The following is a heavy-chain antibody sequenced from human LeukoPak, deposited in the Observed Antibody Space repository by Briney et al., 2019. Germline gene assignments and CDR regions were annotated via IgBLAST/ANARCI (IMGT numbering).Heavy chain of an antibody. D-gene: IGHD2-21*02. J-gene: IGHJ4*02. CDR3: ARDYCGGDCFPDS. Sequence: ASVKVSCKASGYTFSGFLMHWVRQAPGQGLEWMGRINPNSGGTNCAQKFQGRVTMTRDTSISTAYMELSRLRSDDTAVYYCARDYCGGDCFPDSWGQGTLVTVSS. V-gene: IGHV1-2*06. CDR1: GYTFSGFL. CDR2: INPNSGGT.